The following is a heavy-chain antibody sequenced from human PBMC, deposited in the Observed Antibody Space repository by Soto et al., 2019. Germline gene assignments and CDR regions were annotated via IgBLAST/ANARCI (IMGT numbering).Heavy chain of an antibody. CDR2: IQSGGTT. Sequence: PGGSLRLSCAASGFTVSSKYMTWVRQAPGKGLEWVSLIQSGGTTYYADSVKGRFTISRDNSKNTLYLQMNSLRAEDTAVYYCAKADSMIVVVPFCDYWGQGTLVTVSS. CDR1: GFTVSSKY. V-gene: IGHV3-66*02. D-gene: IGHD3-22*01. J-gene: IGHJ4*02. CDR3: AKADSMIVVVPFCDY.